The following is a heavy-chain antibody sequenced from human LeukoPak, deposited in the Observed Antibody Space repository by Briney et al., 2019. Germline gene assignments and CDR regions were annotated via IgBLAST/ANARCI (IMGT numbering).Heavy chain of an antibody. Sequence: SETLSLTCTVSGGSISSYYWSWIRQPAGKGLEWIGRIYTSGSTNYNPSLKSRVTMSVDTSKNQFSLKLSSVTAADTAVYYCARVGRPVGEPDAFDIWGQGTMVTASS. CDR3: ARVGRPVGEPDAFDI. J-gene: IGHJ3*02. V-gene: IGHV4-4*07. D-gene: IGHD3-3*01. CDR1: GGSISSYY. CDR2: IYTSGST.